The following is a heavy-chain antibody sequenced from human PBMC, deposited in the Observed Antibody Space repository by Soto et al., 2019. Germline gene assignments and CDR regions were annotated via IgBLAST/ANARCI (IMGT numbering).Heavy chain of an antibody. CDR2: LNNDGSQT. J-gene: IGHJ4*02. Sequence: GGSLRLSCAVSGFTFSGYWMSWVRQAPGKGLEWVAILNNDGSQTNYVDSVRGRFSISRDNTKNSLYLQMNSLRVEDTAVYFCARGSCHNLEYWGQGALVTVSS. D-gene: IGHD3-10*01. V-gene: IGHV3-7*04. CDR1: GFTFSGYW. CDR3: ARGSCHNLEY.